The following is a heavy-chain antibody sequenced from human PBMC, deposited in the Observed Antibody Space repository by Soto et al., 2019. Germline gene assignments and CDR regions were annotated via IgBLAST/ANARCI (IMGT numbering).Heavy chain of an antibody. CDR1: GFTFSYYS. J-gene: IGHJ4*02. CDR3: ARGAGTGLDNSGWSPRY. V-gene: IGHV3-21*04. CDR2: ISVSSTYI. Sequence: EVQLVESGGGLVKPGESLRVSCAASGFTFSYYSLHWVRQAPGKGLEWVSSISVSSTYIYYADRVKGRFTISRDNAKNSLYLRMDSLRAEDTAVYYCARGAGTGLDNSGWSPRYWGQGTLVTVSS. D-gene: IGHD6-19*01.